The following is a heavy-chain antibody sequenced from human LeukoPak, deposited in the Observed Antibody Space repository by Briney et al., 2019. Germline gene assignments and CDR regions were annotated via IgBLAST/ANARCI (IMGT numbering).Heavy chain of an antibody. CDR1: GYSISSGYY. Sequence: PSETLSLTCAVSGYSISSGYYWGWIRQPPGKGLEWIGSIYHSGSTYYNPSLKSRVTISVDTSKNQFSLKLSSVTAADTAVYYCARVPADIVATYYMDVWGKGTTVTVSS. V-gene: IGHV4-38-2*01. J-gene: IGHJ6*03. CDR2: IYHSGST. CDR3: ARVPADIVATYYMDV. D-gene: IGHD5-12*01.